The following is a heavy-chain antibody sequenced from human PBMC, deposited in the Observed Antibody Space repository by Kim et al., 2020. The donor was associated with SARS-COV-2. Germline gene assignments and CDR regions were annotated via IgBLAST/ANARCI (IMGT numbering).Heavy chain of an antibody. CDR1: GFSLSTSGVG. J-gene: IGHJ5*02. D-gene: IGHD2-2*01. V-gene: IGHV2-5*01. Sequence: SGPTLVNPTQTLTLTCTFSGFSLSTSGVGVGWIRQPPGKALEWLALIYWNDDKRYSPSLKSRLTITKDTSKNQVVLTMTNMDPVDTATYYCAHRDSGNPYCSSASCYRTTHNWFDPWGQGTLVTVSS. CDR3: AHRDSGNPYCSSASCYRTTHNWFDP. CDR2: IYWNDDK.